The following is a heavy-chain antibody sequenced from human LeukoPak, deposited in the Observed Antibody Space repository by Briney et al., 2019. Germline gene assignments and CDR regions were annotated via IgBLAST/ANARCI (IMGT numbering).Heavy chain of an antibody. Sequence: GGSLRLSCAASGFTFSNYEMNWVRQAPGKGLEWVSYISSSGSTIHYADSVKGRFTISRDNAKNSLYPQMNSLRAEDTAVYYCATDYGANSGGFDYWGQGTLVTVSS. D-gene: IGHD4-23*01. CDR1: GFTFSNYE. CDR2: ISSSGSTI. V-gene: IGHV3-48*03. CDR3: ATDYGANSGGFDY. J-gene: IGHJ4*02.